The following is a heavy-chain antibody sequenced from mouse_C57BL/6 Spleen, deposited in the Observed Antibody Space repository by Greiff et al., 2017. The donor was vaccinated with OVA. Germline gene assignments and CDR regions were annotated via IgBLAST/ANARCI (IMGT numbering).Heavy chain of an antibody. D-gene: IGHD1-1*01. V-gene: IGHV5-17*01. CDR3: ARDTTVVAPYWYFDV. Sequence: DVQLVESGGGLVKPGGSLKLSCAASGFTFSDYGMHWVRQAPEKGLEWVAYISSGSSTIYYADTVKGRFTISRDNAKNTLFLQMTSLRSEDTAMYYCARDTTVVAPYWYFDVWGTGTTVTVSS. CDR2: ISSGSSTI. CDR1: GFTFSDYG. J-gene: IGHJ1*03.